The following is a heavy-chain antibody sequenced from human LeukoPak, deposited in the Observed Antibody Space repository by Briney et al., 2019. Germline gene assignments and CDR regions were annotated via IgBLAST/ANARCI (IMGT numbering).Heavy chain of an antibody. CDR1: GFTFSSYA. CDR2: ISGSGGST. V-gene: IGHV3-23*01. CDR3: AKDFLLTGDGALDY. Sequence: GGSLRLSCAASGFTFSSYAMSWVRQAPGKGLEGVSAISGSGGSTYYADSVKGRFTISRDNSKNTLYLQMNSLRAEDTAIYYCAKDFLLTGDGALDYWGQGTLVTVSS. D-gene: IGHD7-27*01. J-gene: IGHJ4*02.